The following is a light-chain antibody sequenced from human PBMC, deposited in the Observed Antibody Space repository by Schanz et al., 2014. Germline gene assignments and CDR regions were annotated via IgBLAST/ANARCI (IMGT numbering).Light chain of an antibody. Sequence: EIVLTQSPGTLSLSPGERATLSCRASQSVSSSNLAWYQQKPGQAPRLLIYGASTRATGLPARFSGSGSGTDFTLTISSLQPEDVATYYCQKYNSFPTFGQGTKVEIK. CDR3: QKYNSFPT. CDR1: QSVSSSN. CDR2: GAS. J-gene: IGKJ1*01. V-gene: IGKV3-20*01.